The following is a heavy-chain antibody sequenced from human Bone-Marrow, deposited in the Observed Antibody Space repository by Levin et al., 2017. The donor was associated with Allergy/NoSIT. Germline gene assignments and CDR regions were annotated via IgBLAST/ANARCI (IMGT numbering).Heavy chain of an antibody. V-gene: IGHV3-30-3*01. Sequence: PGGSLRLSCIASGFMFSESAMHWVRQTPGRGLEWMADISHDGSNQDYADSMRGRITISRDNSKNTLYLEMSSLTTDDTGVYYCSRQKGGYGELGLFQYWGQGTVVTVSS. CDR2: ISHDGSNQ. J-gene: IGHJ1*01. CDR1: GFMFSESA. CDR3: SRQKGGYGELGLFQY. D-gene: IGHD4-17*01.